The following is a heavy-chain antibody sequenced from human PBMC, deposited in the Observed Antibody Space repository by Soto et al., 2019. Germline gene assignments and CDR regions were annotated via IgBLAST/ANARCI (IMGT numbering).Heavy chain of an antibody. J-gene: IGHJ1*01. V-gene: IGHV3-21*06. CDR1: GIMFSAYT. Sequence: PXGSLIVSWASSGIMFSAYTMNWVRQAPGKGLEWLSSISDDSSYIDYADSLRGRFTVSRDNARNSLYLQIDSLGVEDTAVYYCATPYYFNHWGPGTLVTVSS. CDR2: ISDDSSYI. D-gene: IGHD3-16*01. CDR3: ATPYYFNH.